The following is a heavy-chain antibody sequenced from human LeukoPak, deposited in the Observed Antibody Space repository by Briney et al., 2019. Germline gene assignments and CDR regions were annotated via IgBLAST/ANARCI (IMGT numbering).Heavy chain of an antibody. J-gene: IGHJ5*02. CDR3: ARDAQGITMVRGATIWFDP. CDR2: IIPILGIA. D-gene: IGHD3-10*01. CDR1: GGTFSSYA. V-gene: IGHV1-69*04. Sequence: ASVKVSCKASGGTFSSYAISWVRQAPGQGLEWMGRIIPILGIANYAQKFQGRVTITADKSTSTAYMELSSLRSEDTAVYYCARDAQGITMVRGATIWFDPWGQGTLVTVSS.